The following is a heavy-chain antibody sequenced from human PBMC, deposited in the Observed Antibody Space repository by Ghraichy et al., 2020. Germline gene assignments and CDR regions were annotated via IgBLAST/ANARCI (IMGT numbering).Heavy chain of an antibody. CDR3: ARSAGLGELSFYFDY. D-gene: IGHD3-16*02. Sequence: SVKVSCKASGGTFSSYAISWVRQAPGQGLEWMGGIIPIFGTANYAQKFQGRVTITADESTSTAYMELSSLRSEDTAVYYCARSAGLGELSFYFDYWGQGTLVTVSS. CDR2: IIPIFGTA. J-gene: IGHJ4*02. CDR1: GGTFSSYA. V-gene: IGHV1-69*13.